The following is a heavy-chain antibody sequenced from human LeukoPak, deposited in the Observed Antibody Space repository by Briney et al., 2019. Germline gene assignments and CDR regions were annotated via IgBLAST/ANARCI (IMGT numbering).Heavy chain of an antibody. CDR2: MNPNSGNT. V-gene: IGHV1-8*01. Sequence: ASVKVSCKASGYTFTSYDINWVRQATGQGLEWMGWMNPNSGNTGYAQKFQGRVTMTRNTSISTAYLQWSSLKASDTAMYYCARRYYYDSSGYYPGAFDIWGQGTMVTVSS. CDR1: GYTFTSYD. CDR3: ARRYYYDSSGYYPGAFDI. J-gene: IGHJ3*02. D-gene: IGHD3-22*01.